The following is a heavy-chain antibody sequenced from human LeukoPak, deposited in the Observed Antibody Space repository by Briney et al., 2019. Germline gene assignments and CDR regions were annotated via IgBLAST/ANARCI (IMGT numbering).Heavy chain of an antibody. D-gene: IGHD6-19*01. CDR2: ISGSGGST. CDR1: GFTFSSYA. V-gene: IGHV3-23*01. Sequence: GGSLRLFCAASGFTFSSYAMSWVRQAPGKGLEWVSAISGSGGSTYYADSVKGRFTISRDNSKNTPYLQMNSLRAEDTAVYYCAKQTHQRTAVAGTFDYWAREPWSPSPQ. J-gene: IGHJ4*02. CDR3: AKQTHQRTAVAGTFDY.